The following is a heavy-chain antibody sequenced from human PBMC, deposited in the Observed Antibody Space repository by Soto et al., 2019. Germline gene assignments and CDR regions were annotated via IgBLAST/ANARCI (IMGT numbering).Heavy chain of an antibody. CDR2: IRSKANSYAT. CDR3: TRHVYDSSGYYYGGGMDV. J-gene: IGHJ6*02. D-gene: IGHD3-22*01. Sequence: GGSLRLSCAASGFTFSGSAMHWVRQASGKGLEWVGRIRSKANSYATAYAASVKGRFTISRDDSKNTAYLQMNSLKTEDTAVYYCTRHVYDSSGYYYGGGMDVWGQGTTVTVPS. CDR1: GFTFSGSA. V-gene: IGHV3-73*01.